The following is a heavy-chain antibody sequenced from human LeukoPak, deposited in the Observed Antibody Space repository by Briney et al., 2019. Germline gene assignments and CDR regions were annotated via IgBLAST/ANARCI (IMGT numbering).Heavy chain of an antibody. CDR1: GFTFSSYG. CDR3: AKASELSYGFRYYYYGMDV. CDR2: ISYDGSNK. Sequence: PGGSLRLSCAASGFTFSSYGMHWVRQAPGKGLEWVAVISYDGSNKYYADSVKGRFTISRDNSKNTLYLQMNSLRAEDTAVYYCAKASELSYGFRYYYYGMDVWGQGTTVTVSS. D-gene: IGHD5-18*01. V-gene: IGHV3-30*18. J-gene: IGHJ6*02.